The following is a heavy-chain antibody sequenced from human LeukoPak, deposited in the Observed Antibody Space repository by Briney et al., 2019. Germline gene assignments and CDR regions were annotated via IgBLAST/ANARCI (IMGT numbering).Heavy chain of an antibody. D-gene: IGHD5-24*01. CDR3: ARGARAGYNLVPFDN. V-gene: IGHV4-59*08. Sequence: PSETLSLTCTVSGGSISSYYWSWIRQPAGKGLEWIGYIYNSGSTKYNPSLKSRVTISVDTSTNQISLKLSSVTAADTAVYYCARGARAGYNLVPFDNWGQGTLVTVSS. CDR2: IYNSGST. CDR1: GGSISSYY. J-gene: IGHJ4*02.